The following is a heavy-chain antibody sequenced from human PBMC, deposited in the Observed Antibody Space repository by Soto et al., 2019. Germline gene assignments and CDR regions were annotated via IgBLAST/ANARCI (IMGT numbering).Heavy chain of an antibody. D-gene: IGHD6-13*01. CDR3: AREGSSWYYFDY. V-gene: IGHV3-74*01. J-gene: IGHJ4*02. CDR1: GFTLSSYW. Sequence: EVQRAESGGGLVQPGGSLRLSCAASGFTLSSYWMHWVRQAPGKGLVWVSRINSDGSSTSYADSVKGRFTISRDNAKNTLYLQMNSLRAEDTAVYYCAREGSSWYYFDYWGQGTLVTVSS. CDR2: INSDGSST.